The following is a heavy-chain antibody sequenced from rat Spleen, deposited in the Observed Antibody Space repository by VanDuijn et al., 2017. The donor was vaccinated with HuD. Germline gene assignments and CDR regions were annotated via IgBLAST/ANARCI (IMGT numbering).Heavy chain of an antibody. CDR1: GFTFSSFA. CDR2: IIYDGSSS. J-gene: IGHJ2*01. CDR3: TRHYYSGPFDY. V-gene: IGHV5-17*01. D-gene: IGHD1-2*01. Sequence: EVQLVESGGGLVQPGRSLKLSCAASGFTFSSFAMAWVRQAPKKGLEWVATIIYDGSSSYYRDSVKGRFTISRDNAKSTLYLQMDSLRSEDTATYYCTRHYYSGPFDYWGPGVMVTVSS.